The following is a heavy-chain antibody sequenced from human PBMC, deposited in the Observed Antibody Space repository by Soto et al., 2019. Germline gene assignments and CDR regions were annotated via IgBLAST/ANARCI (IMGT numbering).Heavy chain of an antibody. CDR3: ARIHCTNGVCSAGWFDP. D-gene: IGHD2-8*01. CDR2: MHYTGFS. Sequence: SETLSLTCSFSGDSVTSRYFTWIRQSPEKGLEWIGYMHYTGFSHYNPSLKSRLTVSVDKSKNQFTLQLTSVTVADTAVYYCARIHCTNGVCSAGWFDPWGQGTLVTVSS. J-gene: IGHJ5*02. CDR1: GDSVTSRY. V-gene: IGHV4-59*02.